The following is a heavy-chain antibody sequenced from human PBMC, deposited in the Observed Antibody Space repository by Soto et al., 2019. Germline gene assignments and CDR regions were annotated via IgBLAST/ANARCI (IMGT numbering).Heavy chain of an antibody. V-gene: IGHV4-30-4*01. D-gene: IGHD5-12*01. CDR1: GASISSGDYF. CDR2: IYDSGSS. J-gene: IGHJ4*02. Sequence: LSLTCTVSGASISSGDYFWSWIRQSPGKGLQWIGYIYDSGSSYYNPSLKSRVTMSVDTSKNQFSLKLSSVTAADTAVYYCAREKGYISGPKNFDYWGQGTLVTVSS. CDR3: AREKGYISGPKNFDY.